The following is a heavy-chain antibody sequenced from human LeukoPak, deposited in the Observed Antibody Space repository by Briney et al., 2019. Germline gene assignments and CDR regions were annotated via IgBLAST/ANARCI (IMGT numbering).Heavy chain of an antibody. J-gene: IGHJ4*02. V-gene: IGHV3-48*02. D-gene: IGHD3-9*01. CDR2: INHNAEMI. Sequence: PGGSLRLSCEGSGFPFGSYVMTWVRQAPGKGLEWIAYINHNAEMIFYPDFVKGRFTISRDNAKNSLYLQMNALRYEDTAIHYCARDHDWAFDLWGQGTLVTVSS. CDR3: ARDHDWAFDL. CDR1: GFPFGSYV.